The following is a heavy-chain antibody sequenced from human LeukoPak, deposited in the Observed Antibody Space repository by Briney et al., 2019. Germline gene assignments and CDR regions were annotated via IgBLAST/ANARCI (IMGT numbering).Heavy chain of an antibody. Sequence: SETLSLTCGVSGGSITTTNWWTWVRQPPGKGLEWIGEVHLDGRTNYNPSLESRLTISVDLSENHISLRLTSVTAADTAVHYCAREGGFHRPLDYSGQGTLVTVSS. CDR1: GGSITTTNW. V-gene: IGHV4-4*02. CDR2: VHLDGRT. CDR3: AREGGFHRPLDY. J-gene: IGHJ4*02.